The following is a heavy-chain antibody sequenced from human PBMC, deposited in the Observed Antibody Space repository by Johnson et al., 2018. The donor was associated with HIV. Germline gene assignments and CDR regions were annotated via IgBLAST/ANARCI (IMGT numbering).Heavy chain of an antibody. CDR1: GFTFSNYD. Sequence: VQLVESGGGVVQPGGSPRLSCAASGFTFSNYDMHWVRQATGKGLEWVSAIGRAGDTYYPGPVTGRSTISSANAKNSLHLQMNNLSPDDTAFYDDGRGIRYCTGGNCYSDAFDIGGQGTLVTVSS. D-gene: IGHD2-15*01. CDR2: IGRAGDT. J-gene: IGHJ3*02. V-gene: IGHV3-13*01. CDR3: GRGIRYCTGGNCYSDAFDI.